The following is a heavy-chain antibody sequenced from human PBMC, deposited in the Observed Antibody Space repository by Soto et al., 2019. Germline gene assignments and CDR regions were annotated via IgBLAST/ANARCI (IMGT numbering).Heavy chain of an antibody. J-gene: IGHJ5*02. Sequence: QLLLPESGPGLVKPSETLSLTCTVSGGSILDSTYYWAWIRQSPGKGLEWIGTIFYSGGTFYTPSLKSRVTMSVDTSNNQFSLKLSSVTAADTAVYYCARQASGYYYGWFDHWGQGTLVTVSS. D-gene: IGHD3-22*01. CDR2: IFYSGGT. V-gene: IGHV4-39*01. CDR1: GGSILDSTYY. CDR3: ARQASGYYYGWFDH.